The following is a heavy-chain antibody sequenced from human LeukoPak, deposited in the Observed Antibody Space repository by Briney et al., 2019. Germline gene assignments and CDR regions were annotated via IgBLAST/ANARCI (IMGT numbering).Heavy chain of an antibody. CDR1: GFTFGSYG. D-gene: IGHD6-19*01. CDR3: ARDLSSGWYKSFDY. V-gene: IGHV3-7*01. CDR2: IKQDGSEK. J-gene: IGHJ4*02. Sequence: GGSLRLSCAASGFTFGSYGMHWVRQAPGKGLEWVANIKQDGSEKYYVDSVKGRFTISRDNAKNSLYLQMNSLRAEDTAVYYCARDLSSGWYKSFDYWGQGTLVTVSS.